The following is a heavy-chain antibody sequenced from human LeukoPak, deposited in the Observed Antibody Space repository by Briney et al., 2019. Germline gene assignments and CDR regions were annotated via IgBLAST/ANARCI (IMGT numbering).Heavy chain of an antibody. J-gene: IGHJ6*04. V-gene: IGHV1-69*13. D-gene: IGHD4-17*01. CDR2: IIPILGTA. Sequence: VRVSCMPSRGTFSSYVISKVGQPPGQGGGGVGGIIPILGTANYAQKLQGRGTITADESTSTAYMDLSSLRSDGTAAYYSAAFARFPVTDSYYSGMDVWGKGTTVTVSS. CDR3: AAFARFPVTDSYYSGMDV. CDR1: RGTFSSYV.